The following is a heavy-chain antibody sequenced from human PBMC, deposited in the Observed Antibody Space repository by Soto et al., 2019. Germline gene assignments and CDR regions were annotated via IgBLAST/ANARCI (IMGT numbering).Heavy chain of an antibody. CDR1: GGSISSYY. D-gene: IGHD6-6*01. CDR3: ARDERGQLVRGNWFDP. CDR2: IYTSGST. V-gene: IGHV4-4*07. J-gene: IGHJ5*02. Sequence: QVQLQESGPGLVKPSETLSLTCTVSGGSISSYYWRWIRQPAGKGLEWIGRIYTSGSTNYNPSLKSRVTMSVDTSKNQFSLKLSSVTAADTAVYYCARDERGQLVRGNWFDPWGQGTLVTVSS.